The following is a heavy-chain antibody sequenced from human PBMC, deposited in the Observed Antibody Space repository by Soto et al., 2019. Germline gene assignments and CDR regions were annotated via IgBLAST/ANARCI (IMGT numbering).Heavy chain of an antibody. CDR2: ISWNSGSI. Sequence: GGSLRLSCAASGFTFDDYAMHWVRQAPGKGLEWVSGISWNSGSIGYADSVKGRFTISRDNAKNSLYLQMNSLRAEDTALYYCAKGDCSSTSCSTFDYWGQGTLVTVSS. D-gene: IGHD2-2*01. J-gene: IGHJ4*02. CDR1: GFTFDDYA. CDR3: AKGDCSSTSCSTFDY. V-gene: IGHV3-9*01.